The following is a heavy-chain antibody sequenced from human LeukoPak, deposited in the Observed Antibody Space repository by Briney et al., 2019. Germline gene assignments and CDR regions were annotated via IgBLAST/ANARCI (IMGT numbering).Heavy chain of an antibody. Sequence: GGSLRLSCAASGFSFSDYSMNWVRQAPGKGLEWVSIISPTSSYIYYADSVKGRFTISRDNAKNSLYLQMNSLRAEDTAVYYCAPTTVTTGYWGQGTLVTVSS. CDR1: GFSFSDYS. J-gene: IGHJ4*02. D-gene: IGHD4-17*01. V-gene: IGHV3-21*01. CDR2: ISPTSSYI. CDR3: APTTVTTGY.